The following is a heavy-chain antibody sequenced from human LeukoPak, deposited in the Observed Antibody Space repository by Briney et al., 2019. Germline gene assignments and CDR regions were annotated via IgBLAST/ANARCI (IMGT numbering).Heavy chain of an antibody. Sequence: SVKVSCKAYGYTFTSYGISWVRQAPGQGLEWMGWISAYNGNTNYAQKLQGRVTMTTDTSTSTAYMELRSLRSDDTAVYYCARVPLSITMIVGDDAFDIWGQGTMVTVSS. D-gene: IGHD3-22*01. CDR3: ARVPLSITMIVGDDAFDI. V-gene: IGHV1-18*01. CDR2: ISAYNGNT. CDR1: GYTFTSYG. J-gene: IGHJ3*02.